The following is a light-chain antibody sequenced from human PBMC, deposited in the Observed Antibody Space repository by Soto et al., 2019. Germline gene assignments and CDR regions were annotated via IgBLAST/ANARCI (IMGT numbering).Light chain of an antibody. J-gene: IGKJ1*01. CDR1: QSISNY. CDR3: QQSYSTVET. V-gene: IGKV1-39*01. Sequence: DIQMTQSPSSLSASVGDRVTITCRASQSISNYLNWYQQKPGKAPKLLIYDASNLQSGVPSRFSGSGSGTYFTLTISSLQPEDFATYYCQQSYSTVETSGQGTRWIS. CDR2: DAS.